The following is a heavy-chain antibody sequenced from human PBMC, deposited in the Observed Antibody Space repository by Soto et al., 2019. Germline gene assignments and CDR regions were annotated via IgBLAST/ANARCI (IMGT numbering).Heavy chain of an antibody. CDR1: GGTFSSYA. V-gene: IGHV1-69*12. D-gene: IGHD1-26*01. CDR3: ARHPVSGSYAYYYGMDV. CDR2: IIPIFGTA. J-gene: IGHJ6*02. Sequence: QVQLVQSGAEVKKPGSSVKVSCKASGGTFSSYAISWVRQAPGQGLEWMGGIIPIFGTANYARKFQGRVTLTADQSRSTAYMELSSLRSEDTAVYYCARHPVSGSYAYYYGMDVWGQGTTVTVSS.